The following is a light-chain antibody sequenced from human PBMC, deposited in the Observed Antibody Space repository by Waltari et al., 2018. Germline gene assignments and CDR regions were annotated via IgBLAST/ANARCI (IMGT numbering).Light chain of an antibody. CDR1: QSVRRA. CDR3: QHYVRLPVT. V-gene: IGKV3-20*01. J-gene: IGKJ1*01. CDR2: AAS. Sequence: EIVLTQSPGTLSSSPGERATLSCRASQSVRRALAWYQQKPGQAPRLLIYAASSRATGIPDRFSGSGSGTDFSLTISRLEPEDFAVYYCQHYVRLPVTFGQGTKVEIK.